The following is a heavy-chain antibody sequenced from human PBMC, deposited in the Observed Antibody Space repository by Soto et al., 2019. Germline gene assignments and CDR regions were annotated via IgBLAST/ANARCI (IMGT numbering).Heavy chain of an antibody. Sequence: QVQLVESGGGVVQPGRSLRLSCAASGFTFSSYGMHWVRQAPGKGLEWVAVIWYDGSNKYYADFVKGRFTISRDNSKNTLYLQMNSLRAEDTAVYYCAASTLGDYWYFDLWGRGTLVTVSS. CDR1: GFTFSSYG. V-gene: IGHV3-33*01. J-gene: IGHJ2*01. CDR2: IWYDGSNK. D-gene: IGHD2-21*01. CDR3: AASTLGDYWYFDL.